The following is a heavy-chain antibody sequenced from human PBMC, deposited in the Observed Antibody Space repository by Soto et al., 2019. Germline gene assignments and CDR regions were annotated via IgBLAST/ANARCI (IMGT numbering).Heavy chain of an antibody. D-gene: IGHD6-19*01. CDR2: ISSSSSTI. Sequence: GGSLRLSCAASGFTFSSYSMNWVRQAPGKGLEWVSYISSSSSTIYYADSVKGRFTISRDNAKNSLYLQMNSLRAEDTAVYYCARGLYSSGTANEYWGQGTLVTVSS. J-gene: IGHJ4*02. V-gene: IGHV3-48*01. CDR3: ARGLYSSGTANEY. CDR1: GFTFSSYS.